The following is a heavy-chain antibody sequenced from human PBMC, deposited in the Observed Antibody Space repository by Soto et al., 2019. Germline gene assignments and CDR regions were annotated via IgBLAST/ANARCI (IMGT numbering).Heavy chain of an antibody. J-gene: IGHJ6*02. D-gene: IGHD3-10*01. Sequence: QVPLQESGPGLVKPSETLSLSCTVSGGSISSYYWSWIRQPQGQGLGWIGYVHDSWGSHYNPSPQRRVAISLVSSKSHFSLQLTSVAATATAVYYCVRKGFGSLPGLVDVWGQGTTVTVSS. CDR2: VHDSWGS. V-gene: IGHV4-59*08. CDR3: VRKGFGSLPGLVDV. CDR1: GGSISSYY.